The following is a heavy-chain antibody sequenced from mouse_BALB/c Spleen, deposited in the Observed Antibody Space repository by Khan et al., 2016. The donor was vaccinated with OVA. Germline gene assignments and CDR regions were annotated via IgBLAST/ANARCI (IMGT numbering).Heavy chain of an antibody. CDR3: ARRGLYCIFAY. Sequence: QVQLKQSGAELAQPGASVKMSCKTSGYTFTSYWMHWVKQRPGQGLEWIGYINPSTGYTEYNQRFKDKATLTTDKSSSTAYMQLSRLTSEDSAVYYCARRGLYCIFAYWGQGTLVTVSA. J-gene: IGHJ3*01. CDR1: GYTFTSYW. CDR2: INPSTGYT. D-gene: IGHD2-12*01. V-gene: IGHV1-7*01.